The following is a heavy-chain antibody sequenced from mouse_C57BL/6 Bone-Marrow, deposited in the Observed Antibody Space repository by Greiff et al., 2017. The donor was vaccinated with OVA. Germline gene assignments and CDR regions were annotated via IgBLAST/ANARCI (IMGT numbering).Heavy chain of an antibody. CDR1: GFTFSSYA. D-gene: IGHD2-4*01. V-gene: IGHV5-4*01. J-gene: IGHJ2*01. Sequence: EVQLVESGGGLVKPGGSLKLSCAASGFTFSSYAMSWVRQTPEKRLEWVATISDGGSYTYYPDNVKGRFTISRDNAKNNLYLQMSHLKSEDTAMYYCAREGGDYDGLDYWGQGTTLTVSS. CDR3: AREGGDYDGLDY. CDR2: ISDGGSYT.